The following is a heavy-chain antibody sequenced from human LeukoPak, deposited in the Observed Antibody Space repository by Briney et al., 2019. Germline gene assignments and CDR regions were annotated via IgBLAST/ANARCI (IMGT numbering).Heavy chain of an antibody. CDR2: ISSSGSTI. CDR3: ARGPYYDSSGSSLDY. CDR1: GFTFSDYY. J-gene: IGHJ4*02. V-gene: IGHV3-11*04. Sequence: GGSLRLSCAASGFTFSDYYMSWIRQAPGKGLEWVSYISSSGSTIYYADSVKGRFTISRDNSKNTLYLQMNSLRAEDTAVYYCARGPYYDSSGSSLDYWGQGTLVTVSS. D-gene: IGHD3-22*01.